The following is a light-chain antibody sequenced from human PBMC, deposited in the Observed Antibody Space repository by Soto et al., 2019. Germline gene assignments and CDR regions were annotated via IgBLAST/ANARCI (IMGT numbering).Light chain of an antibody. Sequence: DIQMTQSPSSLSASVGDRVTITCRASQSISSYLAWYQQKPGKAPKLLIYAASTLQSGVPSSFSGSGSGTEFTLTISSLQPEDFATYYCQQLNSYSITFGQGTRLE. V-gene: IGKV1-9*01. J-gene: IGKJ5*01. CDR3: QQLNSYSIT. CDR2: AAS. CDR1: QSISSY.